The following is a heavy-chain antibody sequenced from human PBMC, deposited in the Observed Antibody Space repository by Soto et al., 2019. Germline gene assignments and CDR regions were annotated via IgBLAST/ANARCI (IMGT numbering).Heavy chain of an antibody. CDR2: IVPVFGRP. V-gene: IGHV1-69*13. J-gene: IGHJ4*02. CDR1: GGSFSNFG. CDR3: AREGSGYNF. Sequence: GASVKVSGKASGGSFSNFGISWVRQAPGQGLEWMGGIVPVFGRPNYAQRFRGRLTITADESTSTGYMELISLGSDDTAVYYCAREGSGYNFWGQGTQVTVSS. D-gene: IGHD5-12*01.